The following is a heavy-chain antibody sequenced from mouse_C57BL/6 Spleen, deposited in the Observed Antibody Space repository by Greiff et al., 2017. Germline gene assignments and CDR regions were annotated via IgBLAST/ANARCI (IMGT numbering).Heavy chain of an antibody. V-gene: IGHV1-80*01. CDR1: GYAFSSYW. J-gene: IGHJ2*01. CDR3: ARSTSTTCYFEY. Sequence: QVHVKQSGAELVKPGASVKISCKASGYAFSSYWMNWVKQRPGKGLEWIGQIYPGDGDTNYNGKFKGKATLTADKSSSTAYMQLSSLTSEDSAVYFCARSTSTTCYFEYWGQGTTLTVSS. D-gene: IGHD1-1*01. CDR2: IYPGDGDT.